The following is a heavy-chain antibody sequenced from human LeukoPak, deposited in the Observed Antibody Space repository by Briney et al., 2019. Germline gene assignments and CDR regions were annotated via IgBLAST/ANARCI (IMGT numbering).Heavy chain of an antibody. CDR3: ARDWSSYSSSWPPSGYFDY. D-gene: IGHD6-13*01. CDR1: GYTFTSYG. V-gene: IGHV1-18*01. J-gene: IGHJ4*02. Sequence: ASVRVSCTASGYTFTSYGISWVRQAPGQGLEWMGWISAYNGNTNYAQKLQGRVTMTTDTSTSTAYMELRSLRSDDTAVYYCARDWSSYSSSWPPSGYFDYWGQGTLVTVSS. CDR2: ISAYNGNT.